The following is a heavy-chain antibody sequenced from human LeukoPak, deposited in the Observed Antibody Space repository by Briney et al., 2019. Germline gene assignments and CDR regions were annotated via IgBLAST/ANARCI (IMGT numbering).Heavy chain of an antibody. CDR1: GGSISSYY. V-gene: IGHV4-59*01. CDR2: IYYSGST. J-gene: IGHJ6*02. D-gene: IGHD6-19*01. Sequence: SETLSLTCTVSGGSISSYYWSWIRQPPGKGLEWIGYIYYSGSTNYNPSLKSRVTMSVDTSKNQFSLKLGSVTAADTAVYYCARDELQWLPPYYYYYGMDVWGQGTTVTVSS. CDR3: ARDELQWLPPYYYYYGMDV.